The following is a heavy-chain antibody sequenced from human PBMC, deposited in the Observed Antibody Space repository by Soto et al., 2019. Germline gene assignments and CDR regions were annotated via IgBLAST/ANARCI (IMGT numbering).Heavy chain of an antibody. Sequence: GASVKVSCKASGYTFTSYAMHWVRQAPGQRLEWMGWINAGNGNTKYSQKFQGRVTITRDTSASTAYMELSSLRSEDTAVYYCAGYIWGSYRYQFDYWGQGTLVTVS. CDR3: AGYIWGSYRYQFDY. CDR2: INAGNGNT. CDR1: GYTFTSYA. J-gene: IGHJ4*02. D-gene: IGHD3-16*02. V-gene: IGHV1-3*01.